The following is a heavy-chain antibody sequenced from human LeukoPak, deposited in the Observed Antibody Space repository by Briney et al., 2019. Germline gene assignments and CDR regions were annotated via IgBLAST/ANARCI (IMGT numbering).Heavy chain of an antibody. CDR2: IYHSGST. D-gene: IGHD3-3*01. J-gene: IGHJ5*02. Sequence: SETLSLTCTVSGGSISSGGYYWSWIRQPPGKGLEWIGYIYHSGSTYYNPSLKSRVTISVDRSKDQFSLKLSSVTAADTAVYYCARGVWSGYYTEASHNWFDPWGQGTLVTVSS. CDR3: ARGVWSGYYTEASHNWFDP. CDR1: GGSISSGGYY. V-gene: IGHV4-30-2*01.